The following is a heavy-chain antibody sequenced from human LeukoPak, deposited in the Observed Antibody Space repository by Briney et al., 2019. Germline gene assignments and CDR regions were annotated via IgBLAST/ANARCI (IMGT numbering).Heavy chain of an antibody. CDR3: AKDFVPAMVTFYYYGMDV. CDR1: GFTFSSYG. CDR2: ISYDGSNK. J-gene: IGHJ6*02. V-gene: IGHV3-30*18. D-gene: IGHD5-18*01. Sequence: GGSLRLSCAASGFTFSSYGMHWVRQAPGKGLEWVAVISYDGSNKYYADSVKGRFTISRDNSKNTLYLQMNSLRAEDTAVYYCAKDFVPAMVTFYYYGMDVWGQGTTVTVSS.